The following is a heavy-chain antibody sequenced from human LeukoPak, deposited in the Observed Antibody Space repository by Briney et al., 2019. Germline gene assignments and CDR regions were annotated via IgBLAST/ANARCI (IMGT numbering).Heavy chain of an antibody. Sequence: SETLSLTCTVSGGSISSYYWSWIRQPPGKGLEWIGYVYYSGSTNYNPSLKSRVTISVDTSKNQFSLKLSSVPAADTAVYYCARVQSGWYSDYWGQGTLVTVSS. V-gene: IGHV4-59*01. J-gene: IGHJ4*02. CDR3: ARVQSGWYSDY. CDR1: GGSISSYY. D-gene: IGHD6-19*01. CDR2: VYYSGST.